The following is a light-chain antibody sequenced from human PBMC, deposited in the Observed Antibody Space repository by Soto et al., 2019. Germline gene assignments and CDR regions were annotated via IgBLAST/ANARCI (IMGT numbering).Light chain of an antibody. CDR2: DAS. V-gene: IGKV1-5*01. Sequence: DIQMTQYPSTLSASVGDRVTITCLASQSISSWLAWYQQRPGKAPNLLIYDASILESGVPSRFSGSGSGTEFTLTISSLQPDDFATYYCQPYNSYSKTVGQGTQVEIK. CDR1: QSISSW. J-gene: IGKJ5*01. CDR3: QPYNSYSKT.